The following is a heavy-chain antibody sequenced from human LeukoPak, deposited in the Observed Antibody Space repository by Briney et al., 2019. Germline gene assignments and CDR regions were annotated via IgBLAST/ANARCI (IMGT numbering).Heavy chain of an antibody. CDR2: ISGSSNTI. J-gene: IGHJ4*02. D-gene: IGHD4-17*01. Sequence: PGGSLRLSCAASGFTFSSYSMNWVRQSPGKGLEWVSYISGSSNTIYYADSAKGRFTISRDNAKNSLYLQMNSLRDEDTAVYYCARAVTTVTRGGLVFDYWGQGTLVTVSS. V-gene: IGHV3-48*02. CDR1: GFTFSSYS. CDR3: ARAVTTVTRGGLVFDY.